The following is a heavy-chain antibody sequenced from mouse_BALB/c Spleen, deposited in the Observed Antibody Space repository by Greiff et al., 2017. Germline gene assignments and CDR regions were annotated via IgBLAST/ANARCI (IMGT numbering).Heavy chain of an antibody. D-gene: IGHD1-1*01. CDR1: GFTFSSYA. Sequence: EVKLVESGGGLVKPGGSLKLSCAASGFTFSSYAMSWVRQTPEKRLEWVATISSGGSYTYYPDSVKGRFTISRDNAKNTLYLQMSSLRSEDTAMYYCARPSFTTVVPYAMDYWGQGTSVTVSS. V-gene: IGHV5-9-3*01. CDR3: ARPSFTTVVPYAMDY. CDR2: ISSGGSYT. J-gene: IGHJ4*01.